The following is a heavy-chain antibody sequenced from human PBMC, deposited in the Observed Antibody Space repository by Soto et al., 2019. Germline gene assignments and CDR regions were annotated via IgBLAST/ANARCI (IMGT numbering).Heavy chain of an antibody. CDR2: ISYDGSNK. CDR1: GFTFSSYG. CDR3: ARGIAVAVLDY. D-gene: IGHD6-19*01. J-gene: IGHJ4*02. Sequence: GGSLRLSCAASGFTFSSYGMHWVRQAPGKGLEWVAVISYDGSNKYYADSVTGRFTISRDNSKNTLYLQMNSLRAEDTAVYYCARGIAVAVLDYWGQGTLVTVSS. V-gene: IGHV3-30*03.